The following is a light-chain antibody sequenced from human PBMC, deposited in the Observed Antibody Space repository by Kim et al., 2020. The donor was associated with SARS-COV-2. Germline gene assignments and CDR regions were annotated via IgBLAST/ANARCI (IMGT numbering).Light chain of an antibody. Sequence: SASVGDSATITCRASQTITTWLAGYQQNPGKAPNLLIYEVSTLEDGVPSRFSGSGSETEFTLTISGLQPDYFATYHCQQYHALPWTFGQGTKVEI. CDR3: QQYHALPWT. CDR1: QTITTW. V-gene: IGKV1-5*01. CDR2: EVS. J-gene: IGKJ1*01.